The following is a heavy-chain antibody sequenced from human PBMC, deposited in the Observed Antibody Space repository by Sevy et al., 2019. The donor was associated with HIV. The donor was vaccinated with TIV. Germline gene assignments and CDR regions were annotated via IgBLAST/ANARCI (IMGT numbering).Heavy chain of an antibody. Sequence: SETLSLTCTVSGGSINSDHWNWIRQPPGKGLEWIGCFYYTGGTNYNPSLKNRVTISVDRTKNQFSLKLTSVTAADTAVYYCARRNDFAIWGQGTMVTVSS. CDR2: FYYTGGT. CDR3: ARRNDFAI. J-gene: IGHJ3*02. CDR1: GGSINSDH. V-gene: IGHV4-59*08.